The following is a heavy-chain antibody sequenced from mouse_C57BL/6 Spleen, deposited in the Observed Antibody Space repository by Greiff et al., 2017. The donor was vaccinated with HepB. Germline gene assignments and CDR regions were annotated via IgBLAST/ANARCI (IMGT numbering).Heavy chain of an antibody. CDR3: AREESYYGSSPAWFAY. D-gene: IGHD1-1*01. V-gene: IGHV1-72*01. CDR1: GYTFTSYW. Sequence: QVQLQQSGAELVKPGASVKLSCKASGYTFTSYWMHWVKQRPGRGLEWIGRIDPNSGGTKYNEKFKSKATLTVDKPSSTAYMQLSSLTSEDSAVYDCAREESYYGSSPAWFAYWGQGTLVTVSA. CDR2: IDPNSGGT. J-gene: IGHJ3*01.